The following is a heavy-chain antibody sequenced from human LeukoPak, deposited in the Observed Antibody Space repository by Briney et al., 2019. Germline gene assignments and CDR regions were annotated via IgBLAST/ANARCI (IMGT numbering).Heavy chain of an antibody. CDR3: ARGKTIGYSSSWYGRGVFDI. V-gene: IGHV4-30-2*01. CDR1: GGSISSGGYS. Sequence: PSETLSLTCAVSGGSISSGGYSWSWIRQPPGKGLEWIGYIYHSGSTYYNPSLKSRVTISVDTSKNQFSLKLSSVTAADTAVYYCARGKTIGYSSSWYGRGVFDIWGQGTMVTVSS. CDR2: IYHSGST. J-gene: IGHJ3*02. D-gene: IGHD6-13*01.